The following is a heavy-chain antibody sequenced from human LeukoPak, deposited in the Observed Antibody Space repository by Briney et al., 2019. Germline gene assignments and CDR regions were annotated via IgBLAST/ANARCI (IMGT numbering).Heavy chain of an antibody. D-gene: IGHD1-26*01. CDR3: ARSYGRSYYDLWFDP. CDR1: GGSISSHY. J-gene: IGHJ5*02. Sequence: SETLSLTCSVSGGSISSHYWSWIRQSPGKGLEWIGYVYYTGSTNYNPSLESRVTMSVDTSKKQFSLKLTSMTAADTAIYYCARSYGRSYYDLWFDPWGEGTRVTVSS. V-gene: IGHV4-59*11. CDR2: VYYTGST.